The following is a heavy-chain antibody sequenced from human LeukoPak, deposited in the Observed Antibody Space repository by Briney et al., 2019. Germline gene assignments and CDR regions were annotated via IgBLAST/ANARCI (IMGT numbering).Heavy chain of an antibody. CDR2: ISAYNGNT. CDR3: ARDYYGSGSYHYYYYTDV. V-gene: IGHV1-18*01. CDR1: GYTFISYG. D-gene: IGHD3-10*01. J-gene: IGHJ6*03. Sequence: ASVKVSCKASGYTFISYGISWVRQAPGQGLEWMGWISAYNGNTNYAQKLQGRVTMTTDTSTSTAYMELRSLRSDDTAVYYCARDYYGSGSYHYYYYTDVWGKGTTVTVSS.